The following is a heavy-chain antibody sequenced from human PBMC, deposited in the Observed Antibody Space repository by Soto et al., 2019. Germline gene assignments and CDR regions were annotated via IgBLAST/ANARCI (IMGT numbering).Heavy chain of an antibody. D-gene: IGHD3-3*02. Sequence: ALRLSCVTSGFTFSRNTMNLVRQAPGNWVEWVASITSSGSYVYYADSVKGRFSASRDNAKHSLSLQMDSLRPDETAIYFCVKDEGIEAMAVWAKGTKVTVSS. CDR2: ITSSGSYV. J-gene: IGHJ6*04. V-gene: IGHV3-21*01. CDR3: VKDEGIEAMAV. CDR1: GFTFSRNT.